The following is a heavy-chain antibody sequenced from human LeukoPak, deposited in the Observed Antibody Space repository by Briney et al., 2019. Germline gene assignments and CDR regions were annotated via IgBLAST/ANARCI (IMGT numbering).Heavy chain of an antibody. V-gene: IGHV1-46*01. CDR3: ARDGYCSSTSCSKEGYYGMDV. J-gene: IGHJ6*02. CDR1: GYTFTSYY. CDR2: INPSGGST. Sequence: ASVKVSCKASGYTFTSYYMHWVRQAPGQGLEWMGIINPSGGSTSYAQKFQGRVTMTRDTSTSTVYMELSSLRSEDTAVYYCARDGYCSSTSCSKEGYYGMDVWGQGTTVTVSS. D-gene: IGHD2-2*03.